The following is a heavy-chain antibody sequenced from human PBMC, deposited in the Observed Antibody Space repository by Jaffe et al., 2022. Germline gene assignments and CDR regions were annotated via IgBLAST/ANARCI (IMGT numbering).Heavy chain of an antibody. V-gene: IGHV3-48*01. CDR1: GFTLSTYS. CDR3: VRDTKWAFDY. CDR2: ITADSHII. J-gene: IGHJ4*02. D-gene: IGHD1-26*01. Sequence: EVQLVESGGGLVQPGGSLRLSCTASGFTLSTYSINWIRQAPGKGLEWVSYITADSHIIDYADSVKGRFIISRDNAKNSLYLQMKSLRAEDTAVYYCVRDTKWAFDYWGQGTLVTVSS.